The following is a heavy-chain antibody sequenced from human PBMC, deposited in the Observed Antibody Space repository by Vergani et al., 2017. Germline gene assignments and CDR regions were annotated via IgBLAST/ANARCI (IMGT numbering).Heavy chain of an antibody. V-gene: IGHV3-23*01. CDR1: GFTFSSYA. D-gene: IGHD6-6*01. CDR2: ISGSGGST. Sequence: EVQLLESGGGLVQPGGSLRLSCAASGFTFSSYAMSWVRQAPGKGLEWVSAISGSGGSTYYADSVKGRFTIAKDNSKNTLYLQMNSLRAEDTAVYYCAKVVPRRAAEPAGPFDPWGQGTLVTVSS. CDR3: AKVVPRRAAEPAGPFDP. J-gene: IGHJ5*02.